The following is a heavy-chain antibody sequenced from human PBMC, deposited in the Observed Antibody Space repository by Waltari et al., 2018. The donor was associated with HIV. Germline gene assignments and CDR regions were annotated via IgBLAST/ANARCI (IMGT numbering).Heavy chain of an antibody. Sequence: QVQLQQWGAGLLKPSETLSLTCAVYGGSFSGYYWSWIRQPPGKGLEWIGEINHSGSTNYNPSLKSRVTISVDTSKNQFSLKLSSVTAADTAVYYCARMTPDYYDSSGHSLDFDLWGRGTLVTVSS. CDR1: GGSFSGYY. CDR3: ARMTPDYYDSSGHSLDFDL. V-gene: IGHV4-34*01. J-gene: IGHJ2*01. D-gene: IGHD3-22*01. CDR2: INHSGST.